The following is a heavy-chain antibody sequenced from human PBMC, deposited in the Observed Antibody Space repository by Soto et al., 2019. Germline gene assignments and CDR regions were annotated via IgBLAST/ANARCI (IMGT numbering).Heavy chain of an antibody. CDR3: ARSPGPYCISTSCQTYYFDY. CDR1: GGSISSGSYY. Sequence: SETLSLTCTVSGGSISSGSYYWSWIRQPPGKGLEWIGYIYYSGSTNYNPSLKSRVTISVDTSKNQFSLKLSSVTAADTAVYYCARSPGPYCISTSCQTYYFDYWGQGTLVTVSS. V-gene: IGHV4-61*01. J-gene: IGHJ4*02. D-gene: IGHD2-2*01. CDR2: IYYSGST.